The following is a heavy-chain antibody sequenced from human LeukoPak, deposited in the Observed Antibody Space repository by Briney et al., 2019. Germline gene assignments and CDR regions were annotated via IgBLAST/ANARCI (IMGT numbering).Heavy chain of an antibody. CDR3: ARVPPYYYYMDV. CDR1: GGSISSYY. Sequence: SETLSLTCTVSGGSISSYYWSWIRQPPGKGLEWIGYIYYSGSTNYNPPLKSRVTISVDTSKNQFSLKLSSVTAADTAVYYCARVPPYYYYMDVWGKGTTVTISS. CDR2: IYYSGST. J-gene: IGHJ6*03. V-gene: IGHV4-59*01.